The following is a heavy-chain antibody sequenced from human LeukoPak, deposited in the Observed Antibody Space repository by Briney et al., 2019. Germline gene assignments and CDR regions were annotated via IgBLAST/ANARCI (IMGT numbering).Heavy chain of an antibody. CDR2: IWSDGSNK. J-gene: IGHJ6*02. D-gene: IGHD6-13*01. Sequence: GSLRLSCAASGFTFSSYGMHWVRQAPGKGLEWVAVIWSDGSNKYYADSVKGRFTISRDNSMNTLYLQMNSLRAEDTAVYYCARAAAQGDMDVWGQGTTVTVSS. CDR3: ARAAAQGDMDV. V-gene: IGHV3-33*01. CDR1: GFTFSSYG.